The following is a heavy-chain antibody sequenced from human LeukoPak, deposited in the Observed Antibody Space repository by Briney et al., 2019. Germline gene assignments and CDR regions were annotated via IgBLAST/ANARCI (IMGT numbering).Heavy chain of an antibody. Sequence: PGGSLRLSCATSGFSFSSYAMSWVRQAPGKGLEWVSAMSSSDDGRYYAASVRGRFTISRDTSRSTLYLQMNSLRAEDTAVYYCARVDCSSTSCYSDYWGQGTLVTVSS. CDR3: ARVDCSSTSCYSDY. CDR1: GFSFSSYA. CDR2: MSSSDDGR. D-gene: IGHD2-2*01. J-gene: IGHJ4*02. V-gene: IGHV3-23*01.